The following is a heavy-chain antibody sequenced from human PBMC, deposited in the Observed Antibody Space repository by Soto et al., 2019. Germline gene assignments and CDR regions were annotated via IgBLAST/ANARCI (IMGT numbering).Heavy chain of an antibody. CDR3: VTGYHSDY. V-gene: IGHV3-7*03. J-gene: IGHJ4*02. Sequence: EEQLVESGGALVRPGESLRLSCAASGISTSSYWMGWVRQAPGRGLEWVASIKKDGSEKYYMDSLEGRFTISRDNALNSLYLQMNSLRAEDTAVYFCVTGYHSDYWGQGTLVTVSS. CDR2: IKKDGSEK. CDR1: GISTSSYW. D-gene: IGHD5-18*01.